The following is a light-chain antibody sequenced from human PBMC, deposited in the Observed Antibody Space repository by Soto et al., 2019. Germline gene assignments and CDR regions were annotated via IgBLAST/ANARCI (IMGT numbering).Light chain of an antibody. Sequence: QSVLTQPASVSGSPGQSITISCTGTSSDVGGYNYVSWYQQLPGKAPKLMIYDVSDRPSGVSDRFSGSKSDNTASLTISGLQAEDEGDYYCCSYAGDYMFVFGTGTKLTVL. CDR3: CSYAGDYMFV. CDR2: DVS. CDR1: SSDVGGYNY. J-gene: IGLJ1*01. V-gene: IGLV2-14*01.